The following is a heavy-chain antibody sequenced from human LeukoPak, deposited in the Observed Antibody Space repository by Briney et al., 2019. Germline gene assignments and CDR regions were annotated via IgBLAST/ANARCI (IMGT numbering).Heavy chain of an antibody. D-gene: IGHD3-10*01. CDR1: GDTFTDYN. Sequence: GASVKVSCKASGDTFTDYNIHWVRQAPGQGLEWMGWISPNSGGTNYAQKFQGRVTMTRDTSITTAYMELSRLRSDDTAMYYCTVWFGELTHWGQGTLVTVSS. V-gene: IGHV1-2*02. CDR2: ISPNSGGT. J-gene: IGHJ4*02. CDR3: TVWFGELTH.